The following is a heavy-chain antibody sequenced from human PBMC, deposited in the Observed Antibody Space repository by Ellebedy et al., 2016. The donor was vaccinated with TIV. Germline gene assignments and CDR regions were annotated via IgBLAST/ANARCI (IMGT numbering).Heavy chain of an antibody. J-gene: IGHJ4*02. D-gene: IGHD3-22*01. V-gene: IGHV1-69*13. CDR2: IIPIFGTA. CDR1: GGTFSSYA. CDR3: ARSAVITKGNDY. Sequence: SVKVSCXASGGTFSSYAISWVRQAPGQGLEWMGGIIPIFGTANYAQKFQGRVTITADESTSTAYMELSSLRSEDTAVYYCARSAVITKGNDYWGQGTLVTVSS.